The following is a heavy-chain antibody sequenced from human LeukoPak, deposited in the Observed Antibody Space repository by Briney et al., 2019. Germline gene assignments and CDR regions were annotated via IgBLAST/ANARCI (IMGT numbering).Heavy chain of an antibody. CDR3: AKGGGSGGVDY. CDR1: GFTFSSYW. J-gene: IGHJ4*02. V-gene: IGHV3-74*01. D-gene: IGHD6-19*01. CDR2: INSDGSST. Sequence: GGSLRLSCAASGFTFSSYWMHWVRQAPGKGLVWVSRINSDGSSTSYADSVKGRFTISRDNAKSTLYLQMNSLRAEDTAVYYCAKGGGSGGVDYWGQGTLVTVSS.